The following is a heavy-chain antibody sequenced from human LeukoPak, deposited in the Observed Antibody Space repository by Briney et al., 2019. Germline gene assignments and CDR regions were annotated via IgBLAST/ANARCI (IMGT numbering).Heavy chain of an antibody. CDR3: ARSGGDYFDY. D-gene: IGHD2-15*01. CDR2: ISSSSGYI. CDR1: GFTFSSYS. Sequence: GGSLRLSCAVSGFTFSSYSMNWVRQAPGKGLEWVSSISSSSGYIYYADSVKGRFTISRDNAKNSLYLQMNSLRAEDTAVYYWARSGGDYFDYWGQGTLVTVSS. V-gene: IGHV3-21*01. J-gene: IGHJ4*02.